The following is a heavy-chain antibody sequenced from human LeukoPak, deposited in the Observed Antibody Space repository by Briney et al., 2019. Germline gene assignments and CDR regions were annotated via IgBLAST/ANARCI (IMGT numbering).Heavy chain of an antibody. CDR3: ARPLGGKDYFDS. D-gene: IGHD4-23*01. V-gene: IGHV3-11*04. Sequence: GGSLRLSCVGSGFTFSDYYMTWIRQAPGKGLEWVSYMGSSGSAIYYADSVKGRFTISRDNAKNSLYLQMNSLRAEDSAVYYCARPLGGKDYFDSWGQGTLVTVSS. J-gene: IGHJ4*02. CDR2: MGSSGSAI. CDR1: GFTFSDYY.